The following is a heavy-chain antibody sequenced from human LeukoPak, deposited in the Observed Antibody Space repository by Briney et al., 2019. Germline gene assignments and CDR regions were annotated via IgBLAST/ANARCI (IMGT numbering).Heavy chain of an antibody. Sequence: GGSLRLSCAASGFTFSSYAMSWVRQAPGKGLEWVSAISGRGGSTYYADSVKGRFTISRDNSKNALYLQMNSLRAEDTAVYYCATTPPRVYDFWSGYPPDYFDYWGQGTLVTVSS. CDR1: GFTFSSYA. J-gene: IGHJ4*02. D-gene: IGHD3-3*01. CDR2: ISGRGGST. CDR3: ATTPPRVYDFWSGYPPDYFDY. V-gene: IGHV3-23*01.